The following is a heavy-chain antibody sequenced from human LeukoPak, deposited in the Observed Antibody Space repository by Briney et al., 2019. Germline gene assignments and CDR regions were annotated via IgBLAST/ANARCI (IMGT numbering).Heavy chain of an antibody. J-gene: IGHJ4*02. Sequence: GASVKVSCKASGYTFTGYYMHWVRQAPGQGLEWMGWINPNSGDTNYAQKFQGRVTMTRDTSISTAYMELSRLRSDDTAVYYCARVGYCSSTSCSPLFDYWGQGTLVTVSS. CDR3: ARVGYCSSTSCSPLFDY. V-gene: IGHV1-2*02. CDR2: INPNSGDT. D-gene: IGHD2-2*03. CDR1: GYTFTGYY.